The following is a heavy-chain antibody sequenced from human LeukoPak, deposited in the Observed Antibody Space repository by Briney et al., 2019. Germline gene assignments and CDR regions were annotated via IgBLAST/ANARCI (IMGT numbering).Heavy chain of an antibody. CDR1: GFTFSSYA. Sequence: GGSLRLSCAASGFTFSSYAMSWVRQAPGKGLGYVSAISSNGGSTFYADSVKGRFTISRDNSKNTLYLQMSSLRAEDTAVYYCVKGGYYFDYWGQGTLVTVSS. CDR3: VKGGYYFDY. J-gene: IGHJ4*02. CDR2: ISSNGGST. V-gene: IGHV3-64D*06. D-gene: IGHD2-15*01.